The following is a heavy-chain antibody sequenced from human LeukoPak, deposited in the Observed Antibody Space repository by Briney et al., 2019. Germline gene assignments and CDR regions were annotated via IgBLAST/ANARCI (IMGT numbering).Heavy chain of an antibody. D-gene: IGHD6-19*01. CDR1: GYSISSGYY. J-gene: IGHJ4*02. CDR2: ISYSGST. Sequence: SETLSLTCTVSGYSISSGYYWGWIRQPPGKGLEWIGSISYSGSTYYNPSLKSRVTISVDTSKNQFSLKLSSVTAADTAVYYCVRSSGWYRIDYWGQGTLVTVSS. V-gene: IGHV4-38-2*02. CDR3: VRSSGWYRIDY.